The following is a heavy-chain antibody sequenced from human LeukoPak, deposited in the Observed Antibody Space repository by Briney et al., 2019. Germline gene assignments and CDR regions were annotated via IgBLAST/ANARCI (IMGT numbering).Heavy chain of an antibody. CDR3: ATIKRGSIFGYFDF. CDR1: GGSISTHY. J-gene: IGHJ4*02. CDR2: VLDSERT. Sequence: SETLSLTCTVSGGSISTHYWSWIRQPPGKGLEWIGYVLDSERTKDNPSLKSRATLSADTSKNQFSLRLTSVTAADSAVYYCATIKRGSIFGYFDFWGQGVLATVSS. V-gene: IGHV4-59*11. D-gene: IGHD5-18*01.